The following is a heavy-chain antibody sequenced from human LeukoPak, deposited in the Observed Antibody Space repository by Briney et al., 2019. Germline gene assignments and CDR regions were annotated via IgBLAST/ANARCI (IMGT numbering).Heavy chain of an antibody. CDR3: ARDMYYYDSSPGRFDY. D-gene: IGHD3-22*01. Sequence: GGSLRLSCAASGFTFGDYWMTWVRQAPGKGLEWVANIKRDGSEKYSVDSVKGRFTISRDNAKNSLYLQMNSLRAEDTAVYYCARDMYYYDSSPGRFDYWGQGTLVTVSS. CDR2: IKRDGSEK. V-gene: IGHV3-7*01. J-gene: IGHJ4*02. CDR1: GFTFGDYW.